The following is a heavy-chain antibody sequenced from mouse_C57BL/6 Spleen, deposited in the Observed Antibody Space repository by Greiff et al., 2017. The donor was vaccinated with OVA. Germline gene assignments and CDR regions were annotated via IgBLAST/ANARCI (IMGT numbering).Heavy chain of an antibody. CDR2: IDPTSGGT. Sequence: QVQLQQPGAELVKPGASVKLSCKASGYTFTSYWMHWVKQRPGRGLEWIGRIDPTSGGTKYNEKFKSKATLTVDKPSSTAYMQLSSLTSEDSAVYYCARYPQDEGYYVGDFDYWGQGTTLTVSS. V-gene: IGHV1-72*01. D-gene: IGHD2-3*01. CDR1: GYTFTSYW. CDR3: ARYPQDEGYYVGDFDY. J-gene: IGHJ2*01.